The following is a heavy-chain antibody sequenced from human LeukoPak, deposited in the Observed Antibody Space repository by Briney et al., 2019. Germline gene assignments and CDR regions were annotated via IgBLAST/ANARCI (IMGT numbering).Heavy chain of an antibody. Sequence: GGSLRLSCAASGFTFEDSDLHWVRQAPGKGLEWVSGMNWSTATIGYADSVKGRFTISRDNAKNSLYLQMNSLGAEDTAVYYCARERGYSFHFDYWGQGTLVTVSS. V-gene: IGHV3-9*01. J-gene: IGHJ4*02. CDR3: ARERGYSFHFDY. D-gene: IGHD5-18*01. CDR1: GFTFEDSD. CDR2: MNWSTATI.